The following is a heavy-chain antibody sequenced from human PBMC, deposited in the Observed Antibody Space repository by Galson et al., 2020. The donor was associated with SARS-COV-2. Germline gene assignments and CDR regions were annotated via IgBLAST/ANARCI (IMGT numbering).Heavy chain of an antibody. Sequence: SETLSLTCTVSGGSITSYFWSWIRQPPGKGLEWIGYLYYSGSTNYNPSLKSRVTITVDTTKNQFSLKLSSVTAADTAVYYCARLYGYCSSTSCYELHAFDLWCQGTMVTVSS. CDR3: ARLYGYCSSTSCYELHAFDL. CDR1: GGSITSYF. CDR2: LYYSGST. J-gene: IGHJ3*01. D-gene: IGHD2-2*03. V-gene: IGHV4-59*01.